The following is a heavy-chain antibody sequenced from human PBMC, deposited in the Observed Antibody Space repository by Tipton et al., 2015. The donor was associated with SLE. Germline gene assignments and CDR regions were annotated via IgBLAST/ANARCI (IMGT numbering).Heavy chain of an antibody. CDR2: IYHSGST. J-gene: IGHJ6*03. D-gene: IGHD6-19*01. Sequence: TLSLTCTVSGGSISSSSYYWGWIRQPPGKGLEWIGSIYHSGSTYYNPSLKSRVTISVDTSKNQFSLKLSSVTAADTAVYYCARGRGAVADAYYMDVWGKGTTVTVSS. CDR3: ARGRGAVADAYYMDV. V-gene: IGHV4-39*07. CDR1: GGSISSSSYY.